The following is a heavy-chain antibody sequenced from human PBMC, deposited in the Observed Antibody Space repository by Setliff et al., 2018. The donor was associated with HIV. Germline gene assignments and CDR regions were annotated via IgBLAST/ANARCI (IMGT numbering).Heavy chain of an antibody. CDR2: VNHSGSS. V-gene: IGHV4-34*01. Sequence: SETLSLTCAVYGGSFSAYYWSWIRQSPGKGLEWIGEVNHSGSSYYNASLRSRVTISADPSKSQVSLKLSSVTAADTAAYYCARAGGTGDFDFWGQGTLVIVS. CDR3: ARAGGTGDFDF. CDR1: GGSFSAYY. D-gene: IGHD1-7*01. J-gene: IGHJ4*02.